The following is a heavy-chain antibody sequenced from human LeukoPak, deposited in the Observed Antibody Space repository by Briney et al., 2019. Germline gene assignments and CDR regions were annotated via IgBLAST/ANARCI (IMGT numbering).Heavy chain of an antibody. D-gene: IGHD2-2*01. Sequence: HPGGSLRLSCAASGFTFSNNGMTWVRQAPGKGMEWVTGISDGGDTTYDAGSVKGRFTISRDNAKNSLYLQMNSLRAEDTAVYYCARYGVSSSTSYIDFWGQGTLVTVSS. CDR3: ARYGVSSSTSYIDF. J-gene: IGHJ4*02. CDR2: ISDGGDTT. CDR1: GFTFSNNG. V-gene: IGHV3-48*04.